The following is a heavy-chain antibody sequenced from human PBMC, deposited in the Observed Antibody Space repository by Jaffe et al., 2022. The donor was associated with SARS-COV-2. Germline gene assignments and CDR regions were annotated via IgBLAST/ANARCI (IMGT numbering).Heavy chain of an antibody. CDR2: VYYSGSA. D-gene: IGHD5-12*01. J-gene: IGHJ4*02. CDR1: GGSISSSSYY. Sequence: QLQLQESGPGLVKPSETLSLTCTVSGGSISSSSYYWGWIRQPPGKGLEWIGSVYYSGSAYYNPSLKSRVTISVDTSKNQFSLKLSSVTAADTAVYYCARHIVATANDFWGQGTLVTVSS. V-gene: IGHV4-39*01. CDR3: ARHIVATANDF.